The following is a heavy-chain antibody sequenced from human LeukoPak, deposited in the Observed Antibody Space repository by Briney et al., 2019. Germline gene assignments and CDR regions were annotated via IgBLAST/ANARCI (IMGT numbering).Heavy chain of an antibody. J-gene: IGHJ4*02. V-gene: IGHV4-59*12. D-gene: IGHD2-15*01. CDR3: ARFTTSLNIVVVVAATIDY. Sequence: SETLSLTCTVSGGSIISYYWSWIRQPPGKGLEWIGYIFYSGSTNYNPSLKSRVTMSVDTSKNQFSLKLSSVTAADTAVYYCARFTTSLNIVVVVAATIDYWGQGTLVTVSS. CDR1: GGSIISYY. CDR2: IFYSGST.